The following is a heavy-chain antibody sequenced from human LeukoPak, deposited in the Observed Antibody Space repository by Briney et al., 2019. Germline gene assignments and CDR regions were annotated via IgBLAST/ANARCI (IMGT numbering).Heavy chain of an antibody. J-gene: IGHJ1*01. V-gene: IGHV4-61*02. CDR1: GGSISSGSYY. CDR3: ARESLEMATIQR. Sequence: PSETLSLTCTVSGGSISSGSYYWSWIRQPAGKGLEWIGRIYTSGSTNYNPSLKSRVTISVDTSKNQFSLKLSSVTAADTAVYYCARESLEMATIQRWGQGTLVTVSS. D-gene: IGHD5-24*01. CDR2: IYTSGST.